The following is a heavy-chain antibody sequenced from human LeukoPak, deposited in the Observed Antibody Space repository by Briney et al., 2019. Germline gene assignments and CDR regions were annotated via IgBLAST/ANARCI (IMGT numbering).Heavy chain of an antibody. J-gene: IGHJ4*02. CDR1: GFTFGDYV. Sequence: GGSLRLSCTGSGFTFGDYVMSWVRQAPGKGLEWVAFIKSYTFGGTTEYAASVKGRFTLSRDESKSIAYLQMNSLKTEDTAVYYCTTGGSSSWYVIRPILGYWGQGTLVTVSS. V-gene: IGHV3-49*04. D-gene: IGHD6-13*01. CDR3: TTGGSSSWYVIRPILGY. CDR2: IKSYTFGGTT.